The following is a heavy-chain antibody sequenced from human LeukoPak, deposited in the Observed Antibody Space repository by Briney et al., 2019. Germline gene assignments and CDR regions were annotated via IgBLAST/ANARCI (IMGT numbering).Heavy chain of an antibody. Sequence: PSGTLSLTCAVSGGSISSSNWWSWVRQPPGKGLEWIGEINHSGSTNYNPSLKSRVTISVDTSKNQFSLKLSSVTAADTAVYYCARSLGGPAGYSSSLRNPNPTIGYWGQGTLVTVSS. CDR1: GGSISSSNW. CDR3: ARSLGGPAGYSSSLRNPNPTIGY. V-gene: IGHV4-4*02. CDR2: INHSGST. D-gene: IGHD6-6*01. J-gene: IGHJ4*02.